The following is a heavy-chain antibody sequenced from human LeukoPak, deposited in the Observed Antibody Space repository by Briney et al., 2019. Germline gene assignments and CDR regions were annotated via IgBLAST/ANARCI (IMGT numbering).Heavy chain of an antibody. CDR3: ARVWFGELRVYYFDY. J-gene: IGHJ4*02. CDR1: GGSIRSYY. D-gene: IGHD3-10*01. Sequence: PSETLSLTCTVSGGSIRSYYWSWIRQPPGKGLEWIGYIYYSGSTNYNPSLKSRVTISVDTSKNQFSLKLSSVTAADTAVYYCARVWFGELRVYYFDYWGQGTLVTVSS. CDR2: IYYSGST. V-gene: IGHV4-59*01.